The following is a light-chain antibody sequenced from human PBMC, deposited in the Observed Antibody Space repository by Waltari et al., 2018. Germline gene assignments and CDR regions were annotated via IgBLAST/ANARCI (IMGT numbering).Light chain of an antibody. Sequence: SALTQPASVSGSPGQSITVSCPGNNSNLIASNYISWYHQLPGKPPKLIIFYVTNRPSVVSNRFSGSKSGNTASLTISGLRADDQADYYCASFIDGRTFVFGTGTRVTVL. CDR3: ASFIDGRTFV. CDR1: NSNLIASNY. CDR2: YVT. J-gene: IGLJ1*01. V-gene: IGLV2-14*03.